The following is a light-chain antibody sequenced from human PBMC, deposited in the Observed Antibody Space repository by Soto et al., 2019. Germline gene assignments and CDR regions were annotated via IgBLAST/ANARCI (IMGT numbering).Light chain of an antibody. V-gene: IGKV3-11*01. CDR2: DAS. CDR3: QQRSSNWPPVT. Sequence: EIVLTQSPATLSLSPGERATLSCRASQSVSSYVAWYQQKPGQAPRLLIYDASNRATGIPARFSGSGSGTDFTLTIISLEPEDFAVYYCQQRSSNWPPVTFGQGTRLEIK. J-gene: IGKJ5*01. CDR1: QSVSSY.